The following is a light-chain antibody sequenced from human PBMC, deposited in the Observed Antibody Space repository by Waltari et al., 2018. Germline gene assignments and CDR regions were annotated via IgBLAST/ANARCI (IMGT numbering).Light chain of an antibody. Sequence: EIVLTQSPATLSLSPGERVTLSCRASQTVITYLAWYQQKPGQAPRLLISDASNRVPGIPARFSGSGSGTDFTLTISSLEPEDFAVYYCQQRYYWPPWTFGQGTKVELK. CDR2: DAS. J-gene: IGKJ1*01. CDR3: QQRYYWPPWT. CDR1: QTVITY. V-gene: IGKV3-11*01.